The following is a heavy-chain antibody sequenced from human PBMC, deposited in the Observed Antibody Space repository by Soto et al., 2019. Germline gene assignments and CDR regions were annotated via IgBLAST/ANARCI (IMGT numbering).Heavy chain of an antibody. J-gene: IGHJ6*02. CDR1: GFTFSTYW. CDR2: IKGDGSST. Sequence: EVQLVESGGGLVQPGGSLRLSCAASGFTFSTYWMHWVRQAPGTGLEWVSRIKGDGSSTSYADSVKGRFTISRDNAKNTLYLQMNSLGAEDTAVYWCARGIRNYYGVDVWGQGTKVTASS. CDR3: ARGIRNYYGVDV. V-gene: IGHV3-74*01.